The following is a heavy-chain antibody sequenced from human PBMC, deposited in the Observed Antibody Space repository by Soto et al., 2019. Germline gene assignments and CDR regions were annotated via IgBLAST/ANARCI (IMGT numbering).Heavy chain of an antibody. CDR1: GYTFTDYY. Sequence: QVQLVQSGAEVKKPGASVYVSCKASGYTFTDYYLHWVRQAPGQGLEWMGWINPNVGGTNYARKFQGGLTMTRDTSISTVYMQLTRLTTDDTAKYYCARGGRDVPRIPYDTWGQGTLVTVSS. D-gene: IGHD3-16*01. V-gene: IGHV1-2*02. CDR3: ARGGRDVPRIPYDT. J-gene: IGHJ5*02. CDR2: INPNVGGT.